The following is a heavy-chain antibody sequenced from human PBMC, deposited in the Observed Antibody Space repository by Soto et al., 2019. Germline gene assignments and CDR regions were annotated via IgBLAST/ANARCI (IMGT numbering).Heavy chain of an antibody. CDR2: INPSGGST. Sequence: ASVKVSCKASGYTFTSYYMHWVRQATGKGLEWMGIINPSGGSTSYAQKFQGRVTMTRDTSTSTVYMELSSLRSEDTAVYYCARDSEGLFRPSLYSDMAVWVNGTTVPVSS. D-gene: IGHD2-21*01. CDR3: ARDSEGLFRPSLYSDMAV. J-gene: IGHJ6*04. CDR1: GYTFTSYY. V-gene: IGHV1-46*01.